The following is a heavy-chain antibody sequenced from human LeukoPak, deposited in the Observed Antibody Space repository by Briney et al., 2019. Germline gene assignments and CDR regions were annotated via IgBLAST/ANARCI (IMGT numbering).Heavy chain of an antibody. Sequence: GASVKISCKASGGTFSSYAISWVRQAPGQGLEWMGGIIPIFDTANYAQKFQGRVTITADESTSTAYMELSSLRSEDTAVYYCASVRYQLGYCSSTSCYSFDYWGQGTLVTVSS. V-gene: IGHV1-69*13. CDR2: IIPIFDTA. D-gene: IGHD2-2*02. CDR1: GGTFSSYA. CDR3: ASVRYQLGYCSSTSCYSFDY. J-gene: IGHJ4*02.